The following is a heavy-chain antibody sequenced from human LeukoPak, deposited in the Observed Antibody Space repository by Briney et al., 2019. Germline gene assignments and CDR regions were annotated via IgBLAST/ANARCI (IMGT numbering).Heavy chain of an antibody. Sequence: GRSLRLSCAASGFTFSNARMSWVRKAPGKGLGWVGRIKSKTDGATTDYAAPVKGRFTISRDDSKNTVCLDMSSLKTDDTAVYFCTTPSSWALRLAVSDTRLGYWGQGTLVTVSS. CDR3: TTPSSWALRLAVSDTRLGY. CDR2: IKSKTDGATT. CDR1: GFTFSNAR. D-gene: IGHD3-16*01. J-gene: IGHJ4*02. V-gene: IGHV3-15*01.